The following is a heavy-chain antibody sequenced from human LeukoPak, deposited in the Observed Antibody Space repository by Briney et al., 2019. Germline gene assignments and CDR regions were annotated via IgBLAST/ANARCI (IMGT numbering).Heavy chain of an antibody. CDR1: GYTFTGYY. J-gene: IGHJ6*02. CDR2: INPNSGGT. D-gene: IGHD3-22*01. CDR3: TRDIAHTDYYDSSGYPPYYGMDV. Sequence: ASVKVSCKASGYTFTGYYMHWVRQAPGQGLEWMGRINPNSGGTNYAQKFQGRVTMTRDTSISTAYMELSRLRSDDTAVYYCTRDIAHTDYYDSSGYPPYYGMDVWGQGTTVTVSS. V-gene: IGHV1-2*06.